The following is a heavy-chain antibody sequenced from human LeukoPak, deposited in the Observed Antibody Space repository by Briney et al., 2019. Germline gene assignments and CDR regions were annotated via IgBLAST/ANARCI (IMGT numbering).Heavy chain of an antibody. CDR1: GYTFTRNA. CDR2: IYTHNGDT. Sequence: ASVKVSCKTSGYTFTRNAVHWVRQAPGQRLEWMAYIYTHNGDTKYSQKFQGRVTLTRDTSASTVYVELSSLTSEDTAVYYCGRGGSSGVDYWGQGTLVTVSS. CDR3: GRGGSSGVDY. D-gene: IGHD2-15*01. V-gene: IGHV1-3*04. J-gene: IGHJ4*02.